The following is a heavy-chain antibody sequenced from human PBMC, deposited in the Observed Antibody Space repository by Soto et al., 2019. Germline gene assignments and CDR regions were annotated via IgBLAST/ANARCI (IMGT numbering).Heavy chain of an antibody. D-gene: IGHD3-22*01. V-gene: IGHV1-46*01. CDR3: ARDNLTGDSSGYYYAYYYYYGMDV. Sequence: EASVKVSCKASGYTFTSYYMHWVRQAPGQGLEWMGIINPSGGSTSYAQKFQGRVTMTRDTSTSTVYMELSSLRSEDTAVYYCARDNLTGDSSGYYYAYYYYYGMDVWGQGTTVTVSS. CDR2: INPSGGST. J-gene: IGHJ6*02. CDR1: GYTFTSYY.